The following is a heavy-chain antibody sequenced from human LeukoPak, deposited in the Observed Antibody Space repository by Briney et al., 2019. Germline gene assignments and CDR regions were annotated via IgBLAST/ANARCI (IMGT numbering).Heavy chain of an antibody. CDR3: AKTRPLDSSSWSHGDY. D-gene: IGHD6-13*01. CDR1: GFTFSSYA. J-gene: IGHJ4*02. V-gene: IGHV3-23*01. CDR2: IGGSGDST. Sequence: GGSLRLSCAASGFTFSSYAMSWVRQAPGKGLEWVSAIGGSGDSTYYGDSVKGRFTISRDNSKNTLYLQMNSLRAEDTAVYYCAKTRPLDSSSWSHGDYWGQGTLVTVSS.